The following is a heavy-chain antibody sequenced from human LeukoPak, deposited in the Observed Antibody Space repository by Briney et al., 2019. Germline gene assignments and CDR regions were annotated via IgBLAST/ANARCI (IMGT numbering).Heavy chain of an antibody. J-gene: IGHJ5*02. V-gene: IGHV4-59*12. CDR2: IYYSGST. Sequence: SETLSLTCTVSGGSISSYYWSWIRQPPGKGPEWTGSIYYSGSTNYNPSLKSRVTISLDTSKNQFSLKLTSVTAADTAVYYCASVRGYSSGWYASGFDPWGQGTLVTVSS. D-gene: IGHD6-19*01. CDR1: GGSISSYY. CDR3: ASVRGYSSGWYASGFDP.